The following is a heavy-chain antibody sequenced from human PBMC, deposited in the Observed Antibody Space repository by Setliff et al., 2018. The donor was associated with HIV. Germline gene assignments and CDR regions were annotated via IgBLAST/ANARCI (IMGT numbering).Heavy chain of an antibody. CDR2: INPNSGAT. CDR1: GYTFSGYY. J-gene: IGHJ5*01. CDR3: AKVASVTMIRGALGS. V-gene: IGHV1-2*02. D-gene: IGHD3-10*01. Sequence: ASVKVSCKTSGYTFSGYYLHWVRRAPGRGLEWMGWINPNSGATTYAQKFEDRVTMTRDTSSRTAYMDLSRLTSGDTAVYYCAKVASVTMIRGALGSWGQGTLVTVSS.